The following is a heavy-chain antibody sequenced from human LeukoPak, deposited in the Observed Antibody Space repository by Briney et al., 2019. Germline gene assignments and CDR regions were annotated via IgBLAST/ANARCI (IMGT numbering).Heavy chain of an antibody. J-gene: IGHJ6*02. CDR2: INHSGST. D-gene: IGHD2-2*01. CDR3: ARGEVVPAAPYYYYYGMDV. Sequence: SETLSLTCAVYGGSFSGYYWSWIRQPPGKGLEWIGEINHSGSTNYNPSLKSRVIISVDTSKNQFSLKLSSVTAADTAVYYCARGEVVPAAPYYYYYGMDVWGQGTTVTVSS. CDR1: GGSFSGYY. V-gene: IGHV4-34*01.